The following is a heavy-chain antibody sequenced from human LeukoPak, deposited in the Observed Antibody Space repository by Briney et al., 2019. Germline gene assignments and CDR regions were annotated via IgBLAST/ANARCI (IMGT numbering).Heavy chain of an antibody. D-gene: IGHD2-15*01. V-gene: IGHV4-59*08. CDR2: IYYSGST. CDR3: ARRYCSGGICYSSFDY. J-gene: IGHJ4*02. Sequence: SETLSLTCTVSGGSISSYYWSWIRQPPGKGLEWIGYIYYSGSTSYNPSLKSRVTISVDTSKNQFSLKLSSVTAADTAVYYCARRYCSGGICYSSFDYWGQGTLLTVSS. CDR1: GGSISSYY.